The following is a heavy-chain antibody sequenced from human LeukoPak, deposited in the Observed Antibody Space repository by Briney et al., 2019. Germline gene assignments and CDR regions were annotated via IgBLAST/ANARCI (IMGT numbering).Heavy chain of an antibody. V-gene: IGHV3-53*04. CDR1: GFTVSSNY. CDR2: LYSGGTT. D-gene: IGHD1-14*01. Sequence: SGGSLRLSCAASGFTVSSNYMTWVRQAPGKGLEWVSDLYSGGTTYYGHCVKGLFTISRHNSKNTLYLQMNTLRAEDTAVYYCARDPGGSNLFDPWGQGTLVIVSS. J-gene: IGHJ5*02. CDR3: ARDPGGSNLFDP.